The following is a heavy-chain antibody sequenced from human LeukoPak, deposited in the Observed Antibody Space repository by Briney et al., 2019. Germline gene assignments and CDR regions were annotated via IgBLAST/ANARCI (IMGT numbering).Heavy chain of an antibody. Sequence: PSETPSLTCTVSGGSISSSGHFWGWIRQPPGEGLEWIGSVYFTGSTYYSPSLKSRVTISVDTSKKQFSLKLRSVTAADTAVYYCAGHSSGSRIQTFHIWGQGTMVTVSS. D-gene: IGHD3-10*01. CDR1: GGSISSSGHF. CDR3: AGHSSGSRIQTFHI. V-gene: IGHV4-39*01. J-gene: IGHJ3*02. CDR2: VYFTGST.